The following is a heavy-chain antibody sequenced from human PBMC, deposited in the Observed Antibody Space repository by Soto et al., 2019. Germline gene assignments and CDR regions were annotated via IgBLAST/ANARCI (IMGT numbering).Heavy chain of an antibody. CDR1: GYIFTDYS. CDR2: IIPIFGTA. J-gene: IGHJ6*02. D-gene: IGHD6-13*01. V-gene: IGHV1-69*13. CDR3: ASRYSSSWYYYYYYGMDV. Sequence: ASVKVSCKASGYIFTDYSMRWVRQANGQGLEWMGGIIPIFGTANYAQKFQGRVTITADESTSTAYMELSSLRSEDTAVYYCASRYSSSWYYYYYYGMDVWGQGTTVTVSS.